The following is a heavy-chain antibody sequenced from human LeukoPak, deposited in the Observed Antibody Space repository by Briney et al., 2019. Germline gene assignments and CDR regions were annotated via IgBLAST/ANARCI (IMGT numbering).Heavy chain of an antibody. Sequence: ASVKVSCKASESIFTRHYMHWVRQAPGQGLEWMGVINPSGGDTRNAQNFQGRVTITRDTSTSTVYMELSSLRSEDTAVYFCAAQVMGGFAGNWFDPWGQGTLVTVSS. CDR1: ESIFTRHY. CDR3: AAQVMGGFAGNWFDP. J-gene: IGHJ5*02. CDR2: INPSGGDT. V-gene: IGHV1-46*03. D-gene: IGHD3-16*01.